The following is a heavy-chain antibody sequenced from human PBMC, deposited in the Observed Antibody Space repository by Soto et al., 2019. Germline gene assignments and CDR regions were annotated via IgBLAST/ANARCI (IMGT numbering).Heavy chain of an antibody. Sequence: ASVKVSCKASGYTFTSYGISWVRQAPGQGLEWMGWISAYNGNTNYAQKLQGRVTMTTDTSTSTAYMELRSLRSDDTAVYYCARDVRIAAAAMGYYYYGMDVWGQGTTVTVYS. J-gene: IGHJ6*02. D-gene: IGHD6-13*01. CDR3: ARDVRIAAAAMGYYYYGMDV. CDR2: ISAYNGNT. V-gene: IGHV1-18*01. CDR1: GYTFTSYG.